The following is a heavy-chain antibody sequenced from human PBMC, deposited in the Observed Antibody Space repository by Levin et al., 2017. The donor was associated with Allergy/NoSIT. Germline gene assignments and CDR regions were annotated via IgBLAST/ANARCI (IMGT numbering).Heavy chain of an antibody. Sequence: PGESLKISCAASGFTVSSNYMNWVRQAPGKGLEWVSVIYSGGNTYYADSVKGRFTISRDNFKNTLYLQMNSLRAEDTAIYYCAREFKVGASNWFDPWGQGTLVTVSS. J-gene: IGHJ5*02. V-gene: IGHV3-53*01. CDR1: GFTVSSNY. CDR3: AREFKVGASNWFDP. D-gene: IGHD1-26*01. CDR2: IYSGGNT.